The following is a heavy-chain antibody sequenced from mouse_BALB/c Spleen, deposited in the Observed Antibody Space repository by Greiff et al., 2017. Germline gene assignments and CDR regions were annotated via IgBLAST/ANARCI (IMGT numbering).Heavy chain of an antibody. V-gene: IGHV3-6*02. Sequence: EVQLQESGPGLVKPSQSLSLTCSVTGYSITSGYYWNWIRQFPGNILEWMGYISYDGSNNYNPSLKNRISITRDTSKNQFFLKLNSVTTEDTATYYCSYGTPFAYWGQGTLVTVSA. J-gene: IGHJ3*01. CDR1: GYSITSGYY. D-gene: IGHD1-1*01. CDR3: SYGTPFAY. CDR2: ISYDGSN.